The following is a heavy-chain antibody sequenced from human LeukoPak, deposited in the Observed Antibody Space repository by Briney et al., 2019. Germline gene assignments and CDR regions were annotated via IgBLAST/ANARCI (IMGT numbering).Heavy chain of an antibody. CDR1: GYTLTELS. CDR3: ATDTFGIFDY. D-gene: IGHD3-10*01. Sequence: GATVKVSFTVSGYTLTELSMHWVRQAPGKGLEWMGGFDPEDGETIYAQKFQGRVTMTEDTSTDTAYMELSSLRSEDTAVYYCATDTFGIFDYWGQGTLVTVSS. V-gene: IGHV1-24*01. J-gene: IGHJ4*02. CDR2: FDPEDGET.